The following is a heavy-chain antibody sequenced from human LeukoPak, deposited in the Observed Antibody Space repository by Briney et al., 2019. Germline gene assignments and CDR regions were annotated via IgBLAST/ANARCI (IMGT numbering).Heavy chain of an antibody. CDR2: ISGSGGGT. Sequence: GRSLRLSCTASGFTFGDYAMSWVRQAPGKGLEWVSAISGSGGGTYYADSVKGRFTISRDNSKNTLYLQMNSLRAEDTAVYYCAKGGWVGYCSSTSCYWGFDYWGQGTLVTVSS. CDR1: GFTFGDYA. V-gene: IGHV3-23*01. J-gene: IGHJ4*02. D-gene: IGHD2-2*01. CDR3: AKGGWVGYCSSTSCYWGFDY.